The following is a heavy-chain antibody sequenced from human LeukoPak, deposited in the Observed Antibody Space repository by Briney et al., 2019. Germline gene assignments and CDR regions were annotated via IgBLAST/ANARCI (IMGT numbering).Heavy chain of an antibody. D-gene: IGHD5-12*01. Sequence: GSLRLSCAASGFTVSSNYMSWVRQAPGEGLEWVSVIYSGGSTYYADSVKGRFTISRDNSKNTLYLQMNSLRAEDTAEYYCARVHEGGYDFDYRGQGTLVTVSS. CDR2: IYSGGST. CDR1: GFTVSSNY. J-gene: IGHJ4*02. V-gene: IGHV3-53*01. CDR3: ARVHEGGYDFDY.